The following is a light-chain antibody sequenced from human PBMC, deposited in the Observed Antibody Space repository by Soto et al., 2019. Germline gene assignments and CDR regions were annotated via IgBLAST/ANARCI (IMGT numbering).Light chain of an antibody. J-gene: IGKJ1*01. CDR3: HQYDSSPVT. V-gene: IGKV3-20*01. CDR2: GAS. CDR1: PSVSSSY. Sequence: EIALTQSPGTLSLSPGDRATLSCRASPSVSSSYLAWYQQKPGQAPRLLIYGASSRATGIPDRFSGSGSGTDFTLTISRLEPEDFAVYYCHQYDSSPVTFGQGTKVEIK.